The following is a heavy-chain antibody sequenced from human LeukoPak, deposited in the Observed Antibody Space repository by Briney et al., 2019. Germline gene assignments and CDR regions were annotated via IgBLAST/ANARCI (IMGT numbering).Heavy chain of an antibody. CDR1: GGTVSNNY. Sequence: PSGSLRLSCTASGGTVSNNYRSWLRQPPGKGLEWVALIYGGGNTYYAHSVKGRFTISIDSSKNTLYLQMNSLRAEDTAVYYCARAHNYGDYGGQWGRGTLVPVSS. CDR3: ARAHNYGDYGGQ. J-gene: IGHJ4*02. D-gene: IGHD4-17*01. V-gene: IGHV3-53*01. CDR2: IYGGGNT.